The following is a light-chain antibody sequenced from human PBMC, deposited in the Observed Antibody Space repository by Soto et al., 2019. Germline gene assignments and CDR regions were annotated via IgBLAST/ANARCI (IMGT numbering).Light chain of an antibody. CDR1: SSDVGGYDY. Sequence: QSALTQPASVSGSPGQSITISCTGTSSDVGGYDYVSWYQQHPGKAPKLMIYDVSNRPSGVSSRFSGSKSANTASLSISGLQADDEADYYCSSYTSSSTLVFGTGTKVTVL. CDR3: SSYTSSSTLV. J-gene: IGLJ1*01. CDR2: DVS. V-gene: IGLV2-14*01.